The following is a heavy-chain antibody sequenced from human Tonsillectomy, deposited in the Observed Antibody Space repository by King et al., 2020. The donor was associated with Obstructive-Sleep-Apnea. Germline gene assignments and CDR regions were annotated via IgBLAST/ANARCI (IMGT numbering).Heavy chain of an antibody. Sequence: VQLVESGGGLVQPGGSLRLSCAASGFTVSSTYMSWVRQAPGKGLEWVSVIYSGGSTYYAVSVKGRLTISRDNSKNPLYLQMNSLRAEDTAVYYCARASGDIVRYYFDYWGQGTLVTVSS. CDR3: ARASGDIVRYYFDY. CDR1: GFTVSSTY. D-gene: IGHD5-12*01. J-gene: IGHJ4*02. V-gene: IGHV3-66*01. CDR2: IYSGGST.